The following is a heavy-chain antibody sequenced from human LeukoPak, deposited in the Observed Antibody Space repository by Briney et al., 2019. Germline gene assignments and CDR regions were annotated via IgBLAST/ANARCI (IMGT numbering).Heavy chain of an antibody. CDR2: INHSGTT. Sequence: SETLSLTCAGYGGSFSSYFWTWIRQTPGKGLEWIGEINHSGTTNYNPSLKSRVTMSVDTSKDQFSLKLMSVTAADTAVYYCARRFSRITMIRGESWFDPWGQGTLVIVSS. CDR1: GGSFSSYF. CDR3: ARRFSRITMIRGESWFDP. J-gene: IGHJ5*02. D-gene: IGHD3-10*01. V-gene: IGHV4-34*01.